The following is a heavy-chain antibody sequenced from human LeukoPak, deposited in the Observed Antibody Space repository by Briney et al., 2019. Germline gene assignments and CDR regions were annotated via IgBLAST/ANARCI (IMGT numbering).Heavy chain of an antibody. CDR2: IYYSGST. V-gene: IGHV4-59*08. J-gene: IGHJ4*02. Sequence: SETLSLTCTVSGGSISSYYWSWIRQPPGKGLEWIGYIYYSGSTYYNPSLKSPVTISVDTSKNQFSLKLSSVTAADTAVYYCARSLDTAMDPLDYWGQGTLVTVSS. D-gene: IGHD5-18*01. CDR1: GGSISSYY. CDR3: ARSLDTAMDPLDY.